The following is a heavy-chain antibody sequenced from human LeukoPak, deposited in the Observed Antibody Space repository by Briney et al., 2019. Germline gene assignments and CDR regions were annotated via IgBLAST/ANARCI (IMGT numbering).Heavy chain of an antibody. J-gene: IGHJ4*02. Sequence: GKSLRLSCAASGFTFNSYSMHWVRQAPGKGLEGVAVISYDGSNKYYADSVKGRFTISRDNSKNMLYLQLNSLRAEDTAVYYCARGGGSSGWLQFDFWGQGTLVTVSS. CDR1: GFTFNSYS. V-gene: IGHV3-30*04. CDR2: ISYDGSNK. D-gene: IGHD5-24*01. CDR3: ARGGGSSGWLQFDF.